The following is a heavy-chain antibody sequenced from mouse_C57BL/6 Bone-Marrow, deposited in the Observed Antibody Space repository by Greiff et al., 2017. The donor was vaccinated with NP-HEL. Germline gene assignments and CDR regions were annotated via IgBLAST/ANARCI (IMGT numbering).Heavy chain of an antibody. V-gene: IGHV14-4*01. CDR1: GFNIKDDY. Sequence: VQLQQSGAELVRPGASVKLSCTASGFNIKDDYMHWVKQRPEQGLEWIGWIDPENGDTEYASKFQGKATITADTSSNTAYLQLRSLTSEDTAVYYCTFYSWFAYWGQGTLVTVSA. CDR2: IDPENGDT. D-gene: IGHD2-1*01. CDR3: TFYSWFAY. J-gene: IGHJ3*01.